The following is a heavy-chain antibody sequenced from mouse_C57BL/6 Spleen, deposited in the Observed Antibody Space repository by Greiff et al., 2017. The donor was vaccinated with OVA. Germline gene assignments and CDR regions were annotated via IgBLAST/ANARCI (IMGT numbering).Heavy chain of an antibody. CDR3: AQEGDLGNWFAD. CDR2: IYPGSGST. D-gene: IGHD4-1*01. CDR1: GYTFTSYW. J-gene: IGHJ3*01. V-gene: IGHV1-55*01. Sequence: QVQLQQSGAELVKPGASVKMSCKASGYTFTSYWITWVKQRPGQGLEWIGDIYPGSGSTNYNEKFKSKATLTVDTSSSTAYMQLSSLTSEDSAVYYCAQEGDLGNWFADWGQGTLVTVSA.